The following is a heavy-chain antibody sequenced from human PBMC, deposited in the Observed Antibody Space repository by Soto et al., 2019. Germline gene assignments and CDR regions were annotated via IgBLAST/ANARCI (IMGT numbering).Heavy chain of an antibody. CDR2: IIPISDTT. CDR3: ARSQGSSTSLEIYYYYYYGIDV. V-gene: IGHV1-69*01. J-gene: IGHJ6*02. CDR1: GGTFSSYA. D-gene: IGHD2-2*01. Sequence: QVQLVQSGAEVKKPGSSVKVSGKASGGTFSSYAISWVRQAPGQGLEWMGGIIPISDTTNYAQKFQGRVTITADESTSTAYMELSSLRSEDTAVYYCARSQGSSTSLEIYYYYYYGIDVWGQGTTVTVSS.